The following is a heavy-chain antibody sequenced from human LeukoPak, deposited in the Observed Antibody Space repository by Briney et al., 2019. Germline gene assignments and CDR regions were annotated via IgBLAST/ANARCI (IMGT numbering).Heavy chain of an antibody. Sequence: GGSLRLSCAASGFPFTRFAMTWGRQAPGKGLEWVSALSGTGDRTYYANSVKGRVTVSRDNSEKMVYLQMNGLRVEDTATYYCTKNIEIYGTYGIDVWGHGTTVTVSS. D-gene: IGHD2/OR15-2a*01. J-gene: IGHJ6*02. CDR2: LSGTGDRT. CDR3: TKNIEIYGTYGIDV. CDR1: GFPFTRFA. V-gene: IGHV3-23*01.